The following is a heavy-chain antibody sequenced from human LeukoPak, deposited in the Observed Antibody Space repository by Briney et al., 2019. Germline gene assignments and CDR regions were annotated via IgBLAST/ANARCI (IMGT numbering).Heavy chain of an antibody. J-gene: IGHJ4*02. CDR2: INHSGST. CDR1: GGSFSGYY. Sequence: SETLSLTCAVYGGSFSGYYWSWIRQPPGKGLEWIGEINHSGSTNYNPSLKSRVTMSVDTSKNQFSLKLSSVTAADTAVYYCARDLYGSRDYWGQGTLVTVSS. CDR3: ARDLYGSRDY. V-gene: IGHV4-34*01. D-gene: IGHD3-10*01.